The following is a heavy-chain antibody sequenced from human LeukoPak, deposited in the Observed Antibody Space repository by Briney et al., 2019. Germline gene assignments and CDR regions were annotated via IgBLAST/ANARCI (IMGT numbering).Heavy chain of an antibody. CDR2: IYYSGST. CDR3: ARAHYCSSTSCYGLDWFDP. D-gene: IGHD2-2*01. J-gene: IGHJ5*02. V-gene: IGHV4-31*03. CDR1: GGSISSGGYY. Sequence: TSQTLSLTCTVSGGSISSGGYYWSWIPQHPGKGLEWIGYIYYSGSTYYNPSLKSRVTISVDTSKDQFSLKLSSVTAADTAVYYCARAHYCSSTSCYGLDWFDPWGQGTLVTVSS.